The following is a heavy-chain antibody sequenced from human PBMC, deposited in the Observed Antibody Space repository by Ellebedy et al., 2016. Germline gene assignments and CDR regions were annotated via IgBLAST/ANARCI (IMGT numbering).Heavy chain of an antibody. CDR1: GYTFIGYY. D-gene: IGHD3-16*01. CDR3: VRDVTASRDY. Sequence: ASVKVSCKTSGYTFIGYYMHWARQAPGQGLEWMGWINPNSSNTKYAQKFQGRVTLTRDTSISTAYMELTRLRSDDTAMYYCVRDVTASRDYWGQGTLVTVSS. CDR2: INPNSSNT. V-gene: IGHV1-2*02. J-gene: IGHJ4*02.